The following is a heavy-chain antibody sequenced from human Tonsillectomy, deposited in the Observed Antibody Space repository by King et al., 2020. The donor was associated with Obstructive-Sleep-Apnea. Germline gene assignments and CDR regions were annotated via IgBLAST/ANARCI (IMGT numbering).Heavy chain of an antibody. CDR2: IYYSGST. D-gene: IGHD3-9*01. J-gene: IGHJ4*02. V-gene: IGHV4-59*01. CDR3: ARTARTYDILTGPSCFDY. CDR1: GGSISSYY. Sequence: QLQESGPGLVKPSETLSLTCTVSGGSISSYYWSWIRQPPGKGLEWIGYIYYSGSTTYNPSLKSRVIISLDTSKTQFSLKLNSVTAADAAVYYCARTARTYDILTGPSCFDYWGQGTLVTVSS.